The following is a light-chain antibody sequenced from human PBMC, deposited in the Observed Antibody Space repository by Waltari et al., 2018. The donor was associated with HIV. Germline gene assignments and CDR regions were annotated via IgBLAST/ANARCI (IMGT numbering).Light chain of an antibody. V-gene: IGLV3-1*01. CDR3: QAWDSKTAYV. CDR1: ELGDTN. Sequence: SYDLTQPPSVSVSPGPTATITCSGDELGDTNARWYQQKTGPSPTLVSHQDTKRPSGIPERFSGSISVNTATLTISGTQAMDEADYYCQAWDSKTAYVFGTGTKVTVL. J-gene: IGLJ1*01. CDR2: QDT.